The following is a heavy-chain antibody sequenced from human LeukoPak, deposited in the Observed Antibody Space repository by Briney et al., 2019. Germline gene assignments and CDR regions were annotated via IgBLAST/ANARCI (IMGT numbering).Heavy chain of an antibody. V-gene: IGHV1-2*02. J-gene: IGHJ6*03. CDR2: INPNSGGT. Sequence: ASVKVSRKASGYTFTGYYMHWVRQAPGQGLEWMGWINPNSGGTNYAQKFQGRVTMTRDTSISTAYMELSRLRSDDTAVYYCASWGHIVVVPAAIQNYYYYYMDVWGKGTTVTVSS. CDR1: GYTFTGYY. CDR3: ASWGHIVVVPAAIQNYYYYYMDV. D-gene: IGHD2-2*02.